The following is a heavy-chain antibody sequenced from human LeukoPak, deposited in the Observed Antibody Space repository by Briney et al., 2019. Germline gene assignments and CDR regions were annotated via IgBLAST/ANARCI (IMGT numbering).Heavy chain of an antibody. J-gene: IGHJ2*01. Sequence: SETLSLTCTVSGGSISSYYWSWIRQPPGKGLEWIGYIYYSGSTNYNPSLKSRVTISVDTSKNQFSLKLSSVTAADTAVYYCESSWGRFYWYFDLWGRGTLVTVSS. CDR3: ESSWGRFYWYFDL. V-gene: IGHV4-59*08. CDR1: GGSISSYY. D-gene: IGHD3-16*01. CDR2: IYYSGST.